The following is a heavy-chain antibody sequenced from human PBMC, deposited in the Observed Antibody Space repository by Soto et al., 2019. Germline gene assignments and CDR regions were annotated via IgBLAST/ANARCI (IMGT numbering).Heavy chain of an antibody. Sequence: EVQLLESGGGLVQPGGSLRLSCAASGLTFSRHAMAWVRQAPGKGLEWLSSISESSSSTYYADSVKDRFTISKDNSKNMLYLQMNSLRAEDTAVYYCAKKPNGFDSWGQGTLVTVSS. CDR3: AKKPNGFDS. CDR1: GLTFSRHA. V-gene: IGHV3-23*01. J-gene: IGHJ5*01. CDR2: ISESSSST.